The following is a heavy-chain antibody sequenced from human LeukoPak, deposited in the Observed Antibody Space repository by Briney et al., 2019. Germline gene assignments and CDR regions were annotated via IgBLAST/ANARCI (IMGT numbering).Heavy chain of an antibody. CDR3: ARLGRGYSGYEQDYYYYYYMDV. CDR2: ISYDGSNK. J-gene: IGHJ6*03. V-gene: IGHV3-30*03. CDR1: GFTFSSYG. D-gene: IGHD5-12*01. Sequence: PGGSLRLSCAASGFTFSSYGMHWVRQAPGKRLEWVAVISYDGSNKYYADSAKGRFTISRDNSKNTLYLQMNSLRAEDTAVYYCARLGRGYSGYEQDYYYYYYMDVWGKGTTVTVSS.